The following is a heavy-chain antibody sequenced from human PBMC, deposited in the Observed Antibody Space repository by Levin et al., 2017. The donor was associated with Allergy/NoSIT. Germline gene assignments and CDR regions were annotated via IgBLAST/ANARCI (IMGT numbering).Heavy chain of an antibody. Sequence: GGSLRLSCAASGFTVSSNYMSWVRQAPGKGLEWVSVIYSGGSTYYADSVKGRFTISRDNSKNTLYLQMNSLRAEDTAVYYCARDLVVDTAMPPYYYYYGMDGWGQGTTVTVSS. CDR3: ARDLVVDTAMPPYYYYYGMDG. D-gene: IGHD5-18*01. V-gene: IGHV3-53*01. CDR2: IYSGGST. J-gene: IGHJ6*02. CDR1: GFTVSSNY.